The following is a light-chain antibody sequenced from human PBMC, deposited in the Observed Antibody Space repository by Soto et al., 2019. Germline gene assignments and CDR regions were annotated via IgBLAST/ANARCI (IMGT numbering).Light chain of an antibody. Sequence: EIVLTQSPGTLSLSPGERATLSCRARQSVSNYLAWYQQKPGQAPRLLIYGASSRATGIPDRFNGSGSGTDFTLTISRLEPEDFAVYYCQQYGGSPQTFGQGTKVEIK. CDR2: GAS. CDR1: QSVSNY. V-gene: IGKV3-20*01. CDR3: QQYGGSPQT. J-gene: IGKJ1*01.